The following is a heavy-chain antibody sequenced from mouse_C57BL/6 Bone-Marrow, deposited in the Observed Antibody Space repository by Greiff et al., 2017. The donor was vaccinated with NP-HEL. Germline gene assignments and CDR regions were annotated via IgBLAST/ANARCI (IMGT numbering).Heavy chain of an antibody. J-gene: IGHJ2*01. V-gene: IGHV14-2*01. D-gene: IGHD2-4*01. CDR1: GFNIKDYY. CDR3: ARCDYDDYFDY. Sequence: EVKLVESGAELVKPGASVKLSCTASGFNIKDYYMHWVKQRPEQGLEWIGRIDPEDGETKYAPKFQGKATITADTSSNTAYLQLSSLTSEDAAVYYCARCDYDDYFDYGGQGTTLTVSS. CDR2: IDPEDGET.